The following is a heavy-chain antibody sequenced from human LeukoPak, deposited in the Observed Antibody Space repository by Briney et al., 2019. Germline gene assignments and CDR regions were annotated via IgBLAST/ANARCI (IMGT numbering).Heavy chain of an antibody. CDR1: GFTFSSYA. CDR3: ARDIPLLDY. CDR2: ISYDGSNK. V-gene: IGHV3-30-3*01. Sequence: GGSLRLSCAASGFTFSSYAMHWVRQAPGKGLEWVAVISYDGSNKYYADSVKGRFTISRDNSKNTLYLQMNSLRAEDTAVYYCARDIPLLDYWGQGTLATVSS. J-gene: IGHJ4*02.